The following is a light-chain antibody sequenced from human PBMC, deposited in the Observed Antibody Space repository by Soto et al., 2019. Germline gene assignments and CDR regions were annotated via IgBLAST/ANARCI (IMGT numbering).Light chain of an antibody. Sequence: IAGTKSTTTLSVSPGGRSTLSCRASQSVSSKLAWYKQKPGQAPRLLIYDASSRATGIPDRLSGSASGTDFTLTISRLEPEDFAVYYCQQYGSPRTFGQGTKVDIK. CDR1: QSVSSK. V-gene: IGKV3-20*01. J-gene: IGKJ1*01. CDR2: DAS. CDR3: QQYGSPRT.